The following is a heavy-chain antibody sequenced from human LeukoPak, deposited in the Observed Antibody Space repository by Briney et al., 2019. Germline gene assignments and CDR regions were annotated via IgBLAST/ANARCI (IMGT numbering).Heavy chain of an antibody. CDR3: ARDMKYYYGSGKDYYYGMDV. V-gene: IGHV1-18*01. Sequence: ASVKVSCKASGYTFTNYGVSWVRQAPGQGLEWMGWIHTYNGHTNYAQKLQGRVTMTTDTSTSTAYMELRSLRSDDTAVYYCARDMKYYYGSGKDYYYGMDVWGQGTTVTVSS. J-gene: IGHJ6*02. CDR2: IHTYNGHT. D-gene: IGHD3-10*01. CDR1: GYTFTNYG.